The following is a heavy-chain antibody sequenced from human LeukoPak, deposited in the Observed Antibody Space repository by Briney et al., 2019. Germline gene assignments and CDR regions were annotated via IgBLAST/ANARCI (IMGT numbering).Heavy chain of an antibody. CDR2: VIPILGIA. CDR3: ARDLGSGFIFTGPNWFDP. J-gene: IGHJ5*02. V-gene: IGHV1-69*04. Sequence: GSSVKVSCKASGGTFSSYTISWVRQAPGQGLEWMGRVIPILGIANYAQKFQGRVTITADKSTSTAYMELSSLRSEDTAVYYCARDLGSGFIFTGPNWFDPWGQGTLVTVSS. CDR1: GGTFSSYT. D-gene: IGHD6-19*01.